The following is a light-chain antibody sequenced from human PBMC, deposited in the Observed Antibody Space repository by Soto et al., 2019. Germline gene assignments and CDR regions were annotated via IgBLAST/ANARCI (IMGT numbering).Light chain of an antibody. CDR2: RDS. Sequence: SYELTQPLSVSVALGQTARITCGGNNIGSKNVHWYQQMPGQAPVLVIYRDSDRPSGIPERFSGSNSRNTATLTISRAQAGDEADYYCQVWDSSTAVVFGGGTKLTV. V-gene: IGLV3-9*01. J-gene: IGLJ2*01. CDR1: NIGSKN. CDR3: QVWDSSTAVV.